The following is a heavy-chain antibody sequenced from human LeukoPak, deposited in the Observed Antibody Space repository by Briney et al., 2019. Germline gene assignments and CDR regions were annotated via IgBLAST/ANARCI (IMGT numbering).Heavy chain of an antibody. CDR1: GFTFNTYW. CDR2: MNFDGSTT. D-gene: IGHD2/OR15-2a*01. Sequence: QPGGSLRLSCAASGFTFNTYWMHWVRQAPGRGLVWVSRMNFDGSTTDYADSVKGRFTISRDNAKNTLYLQMNSLRAEDTALYYCARDFFVDSWGQGTLVTVSS. CDR3: ARDFFVDS. J-gene: IGHJ4*02. V-gene: IGHV3-74*01.